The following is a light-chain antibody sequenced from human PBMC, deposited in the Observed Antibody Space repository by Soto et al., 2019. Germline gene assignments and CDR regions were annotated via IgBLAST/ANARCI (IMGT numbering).Light chain of an antibody. Sequence: SYELTQPPSVSVSPGQSASITCAGDNLGDKYVRWYQQKPGQSPVMVIHQDSERPSGIPGRFSGSNSGDAATLTISGTQAVDEDDYYCQAWHSSPRVVFGGGTKLTVL. J-gene: IGLJ2*01. V-gene: IGLV3-1*01. CDR1: NLGDKY. CDR3: QAWHSSPRVV. CDR2: QDS.